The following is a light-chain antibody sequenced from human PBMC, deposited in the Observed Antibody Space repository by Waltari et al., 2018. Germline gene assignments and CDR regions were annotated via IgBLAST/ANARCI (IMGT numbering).Light chain of an antibody. CDR3: QSYDRSLSVV. V-gene: IGLV1-40*01. Sequence: QSALTQPPAVSGAPGQRVTIPGPGSRSNTGAGCDVTWYQQSPGTVPNILLSGNNNRPSGVPDRFSASKTGTSAALAITGLQAEDEADYYCQSYDRSLSVVFGGGTKLTVL. J-gene: IGLJ2*01. CDR2: GNN. CDR1: RSNTGAGCD.